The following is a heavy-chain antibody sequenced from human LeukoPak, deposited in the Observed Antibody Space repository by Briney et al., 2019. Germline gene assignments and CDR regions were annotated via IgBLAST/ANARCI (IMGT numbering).Heavy chain of an antibody. CDR2: ISYDGSNK. D-gene: IGHD6-19*01. CDR3: ARGLIGYSSGWYYFDY. V-gene: IGHV3-30-3*01. Sequence: PGGSLRLSCGASGFTFSSYAMHWVRQAPGKGLEWVAVISYDGSNKYYADSVKGRFTISRDNSKNTLYLQMNSLRAEDTAVYYCARGLIGYSSGWYYFDYWAGEPWSPSPQ. J-gene: IGHJ4*02. CDR1: GFTFSSYA.